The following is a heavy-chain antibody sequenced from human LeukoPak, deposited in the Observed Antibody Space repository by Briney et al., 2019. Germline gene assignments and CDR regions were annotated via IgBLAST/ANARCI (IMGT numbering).Heavy chain of an antibody. CDR2: INSDGSST. V-gene: IGHV3-74*01. CDR1: GSTFSSYA. D-gene: IGHD6-19*01. CDR3: ARDLRGEQWLPRAADY. J-gene: IGHJ4*02. Sequence: GGSLRLSCTASGSTFSSYAMNWVRQAPGKGLVWVSRINSDGSSTSYADSVKGRFTISRDNAKNTLYLQMNSLRAEDTAVYYCARDLRGEQWLPRAADYWGQGTLVTVSS.